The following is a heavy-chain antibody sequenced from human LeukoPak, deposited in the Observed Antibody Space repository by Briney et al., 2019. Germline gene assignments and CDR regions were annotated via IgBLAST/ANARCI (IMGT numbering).Heavy chain of an antibody. V-gene: IGHV5-51*01. J-gene: IGHJ4*02. CDR3: SRHIHSSGWYV. CDR1: GYTFTNYW. D-gene: IGHD6-19*01. Sequence: KVSCKASGYTFTNYWIGWVRQIPGKGLEWMGIIYPGDSDTRYSPSFQGQVTISVDKSISTAFLQSSSLKASDTAMYYCSRHIHSSGWYVWGQGTLVTVSP. CDR2: IYPGDSDT.